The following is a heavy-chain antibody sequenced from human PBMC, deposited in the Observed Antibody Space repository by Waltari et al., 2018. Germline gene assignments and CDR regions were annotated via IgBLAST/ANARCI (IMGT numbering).Heavy chain of an antibody. CDR2: IYYSGST. CDR1: GGSINSYY. J-gene: IGHJ3*02. Sequence: QVQLQESGPGLVKSSETLSLTCAVSGGSINSYYWSWIRQPPGKGLEWIGYIYYSGSTNFNPSLKNRVTISLDASKNQFSLKLRSVTAADTAVYYCAKLYDFSAFDIWGQGTMVTVSS. V-gene: IGHV4-59*08. D-gene: IGHD3-3*01. CDR3: AKLYDFSAFDI.